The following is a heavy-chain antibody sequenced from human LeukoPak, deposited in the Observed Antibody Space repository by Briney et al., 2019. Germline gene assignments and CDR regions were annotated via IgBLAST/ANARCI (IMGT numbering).Heavy chain of an antibody. J-gene: IGHJ4*02. CDR1: GFTFSSYS. V-gene: IGHV3-21*01. CDR2: ISSSSSYI. Sequence: GGSLRLSCAASGFTFSSYSMNWVRQAPGKGLEWVSSISSSSSYIYYADSVKGRFTISRDNAKNSLYLQMNSLRAEDTAVYYCARDPQRTGYYNYFDYWGQGTLVPVSS. D-gene: IGHD3-9*01. CDR3: ARDPQRTGYYNYFDY.